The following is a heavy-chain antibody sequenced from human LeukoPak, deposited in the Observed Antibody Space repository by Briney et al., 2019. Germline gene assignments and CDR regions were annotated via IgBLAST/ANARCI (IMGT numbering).Heavy chain of an antibody. D-gene: IGHD2-2*01. CDR1: GFTLSSYA. CDR2: IDVTTGGS. CDR3: AKVNYYQPYF. Sequence: PGGSLRLSCAASGFTLSSYAMGWVRQAPGKGLEWVSTIDVTTGGSYYADSVKGRFTTSRDTFQNALYLQLNSLRVDDTAVYYCAKVNYYQPYFWGQGTLVTVSS. V-gene: IGHV3-23*01. J-gene: IGHJ4*02.